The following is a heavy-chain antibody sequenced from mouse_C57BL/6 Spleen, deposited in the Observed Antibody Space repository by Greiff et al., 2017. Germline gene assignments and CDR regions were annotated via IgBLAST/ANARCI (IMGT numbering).Heavy chain of an antibody. Sequence: QVQLKESGPGLVAPSQSLSITCTVSGFSLTSYGVHWVRQPPGKGLEWLVVIWSDGSTTYNSALKSRLSISKDNSKGHVFLKMNSLQTDDTAMYDCAKSHYEGAMDDWGQGTSVTVSS. CDR3: AKSHYEGAMDD. J-gene: IGHJ4*01. V-gene: IGHV2-6*03. CDR1: GFSLTSYG. D-gene: IGHD1-1*01. CDR2: IWSDGST.